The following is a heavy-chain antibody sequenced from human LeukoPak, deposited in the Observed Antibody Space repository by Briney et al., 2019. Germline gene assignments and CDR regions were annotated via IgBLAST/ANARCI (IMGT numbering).Heavy chain of an antibody. CDR2: ISSSSSYI. J-gene: IGHJ4*02. CDR3: ATAWELIQGGY. Sequence: PGGSLRLSCTASGFTFSSYAMSWVRQAPGKGLEWVSSISSSSSYIYYADSVKGRFTISRDNAKNSLYLQMNSLRAEDTAVYYCATAWELIQGGYWGQGTLVTVSS. V-gene: IGHV3-21*01. D-gene: IGHD1-26*01. CDR1: GFTFSSYA.